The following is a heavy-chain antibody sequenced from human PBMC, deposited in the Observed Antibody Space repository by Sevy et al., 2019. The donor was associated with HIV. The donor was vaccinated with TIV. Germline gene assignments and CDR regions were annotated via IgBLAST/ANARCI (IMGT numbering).Heavy chain of an antibody. CDR1: GYSFTSYW. J-gene: IGHJ3*02. CDR2: IYPGHSDT. CDR3: ARTYSSGHTRRDAFDI. Sequence: GKSLKISCKGSGYSFTSYWIGWVRQMPGKGLQLMGIIYPGHSDTRHSPSFQGQVTNSADKSISTAYLQWSSLKASDTAMYYCARTYSSGHTRRDAFDIWGQGTMVSVSS. D-gene: IGHD6-19*01. V-gene: IGHV5-51*01.